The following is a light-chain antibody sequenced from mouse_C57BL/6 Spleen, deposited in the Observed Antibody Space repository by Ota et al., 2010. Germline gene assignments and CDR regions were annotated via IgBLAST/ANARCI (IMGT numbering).Light chain of an antibody. Sequence: DIQMTQTTSPLSASLGDRVTISCRASQDISNYLSWFQQKPGKSPKTLIYRANRLVDGVPSRFSGSGSGQDYSLTISSLEYEDMGIYYCLQYDEFPLTFGAGTKLELK. J-gene: IGKJ5*01. CDR3: LQYDEFPLT. CDR2: RAN. V-gene: IGKV14-111*01. CDR1: QDISNY.